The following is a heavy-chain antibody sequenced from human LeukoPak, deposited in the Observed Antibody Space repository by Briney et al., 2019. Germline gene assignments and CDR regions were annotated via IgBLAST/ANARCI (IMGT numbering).Heavy chain of an antibody. D-gene: IGHD5-18*01. CDR3: ARVDTAMVIDY. CDR1: GGTFSSYA. CDR2: IIPILGIA. V-gene: IGHV1-69*04. J-gene: IGHJ4*02. Sequence: SVKVSCKASGGTFSSYAISWVRQAPGQGLEWTGRIIPILGIANYAQKFQGRVTITADKSTSTAYMELSSLRSEDTAVYYCARVDTAMVIDYWGQGTLVTVYS.